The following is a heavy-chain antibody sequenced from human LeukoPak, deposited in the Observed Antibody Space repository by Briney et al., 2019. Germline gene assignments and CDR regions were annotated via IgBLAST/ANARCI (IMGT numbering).Heavy chain of an antibody. Sequence: PGGSLRLSCAASGFTFSSYEMNWVRQAPGKGLEWVSYISSSGSTIYYADSVKGRFTISRDNAKNSLYLQMNSLRAEDTAVYYCARGGYSGYDFPSDYWGQGTLVTVSS. CDR2: ISSSGSTI. CDR1: GFTFSSYE. D-gene: IGHD5-12*01. CDR3: ARGGYSGYDFPSDY. J-gene: IGHJ4*02. V-gene: IGHV3-48*03.